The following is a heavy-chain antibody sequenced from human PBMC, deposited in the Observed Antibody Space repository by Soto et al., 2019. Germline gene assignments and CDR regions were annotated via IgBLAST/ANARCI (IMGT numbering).Heavy chain of an antibody. V-gene: IGHV1-3*01. J-gene: IGHJ3*02. Sequence: GASVKVSCKASGYTFTSYAMHWVRQAPGQRLEWMGWINAGNGNTKYSQKFQGRVTITRDTSASTAYMELSSLRSEDTAVYYCARLLGSSGDAFDIWGQGTMVTVSS. D-gene: IGHD3-22*01. CDR2: INAGNGNT. CDR3: ARLLGSSGDAFDI. CDR1: GYTFTSYA.